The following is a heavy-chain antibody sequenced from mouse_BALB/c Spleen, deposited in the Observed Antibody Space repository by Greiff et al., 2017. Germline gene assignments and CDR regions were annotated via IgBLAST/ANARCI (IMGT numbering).Heavy chain of an antibody. D-gene: IGHD2-1*01. J-gene: IGHJ4*01. CDR3: ARPGDYGNYDGAMDY. Sequence: EVQLLESGGGLVQPGGSLKLSCAASGFDFSRYWMSWVRQAPGKGLEWIGEINPDSSTINYTPSLKDKFIISRDNAKNTLYLQMSKVRSEDTALYYCARPGDYGNYDGAMDYWGQGTSVTVSS. CDR2: INPDSSTI. V-gene: IGHV4-1*02. CDR1: GFDFSRYW.